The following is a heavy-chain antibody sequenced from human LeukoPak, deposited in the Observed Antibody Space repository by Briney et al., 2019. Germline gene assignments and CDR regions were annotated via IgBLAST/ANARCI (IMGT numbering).Heavy chain of an antibody. D-gene: IGHD5-18*01. CDR1: GFTFSGSA. CDR3: TTPGAGDTAMAYDY. CDR2: IRSKTYSYAT. V-gene: IGHV3-73*01. Sequence: PGGSLRLSCAASGFTFSGSAIHWVRQASGEGLEWVGRIRSKTYSYATAYAASLKGRFAISRDDSKDTAYLQMNNLETEDTAVYYCTTPGAGDTAMAYDYWGQGTLVTVSS. J-gene: IGHJ4*02.